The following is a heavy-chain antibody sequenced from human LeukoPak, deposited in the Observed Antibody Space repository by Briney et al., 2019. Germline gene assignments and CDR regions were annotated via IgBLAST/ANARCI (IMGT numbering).Heavy chain of an antibody. CDR1: GFTFSTYS. CDR2: ISTSSSTL. V-gene: IGHV3-48*02. Sequence: GGSLRLSCAASGFTFSTYSMNWVRQAPGKGLEWVSFISTSSSTLYYADSVRGRFTISRDNAKNSLYLQMNSLRDEDTAVYYCTKGETAVTSYLHFWGQGTLVTVSS. J-gene: IGHJ4*02. D-gene: IGHD4-17*01. CDR3: TKGETAVTSYLHF.